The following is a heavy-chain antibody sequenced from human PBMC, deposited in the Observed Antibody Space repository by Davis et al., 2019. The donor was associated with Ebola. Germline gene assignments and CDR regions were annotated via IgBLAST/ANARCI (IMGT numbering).Heavy chain of an antibody. CDR2: INAGNGDT. CDR3: RSGGYYGSGSYDY. D-gene: IGHD3-10*01. Sequence: ASVKVSCKTSGYTFTSYAMHWVRQAPGQRLEWMGWINAGNGDTKYSQKFRDRVTITRDTSASTAYMELSSLRSEDTAVYYCRSGGYYGSGSYDYWGQGTLVTVSS. CDR1: GYTFTSYA. V-gene: IGHV1-3*01. J-gene: IGHJ4*02.